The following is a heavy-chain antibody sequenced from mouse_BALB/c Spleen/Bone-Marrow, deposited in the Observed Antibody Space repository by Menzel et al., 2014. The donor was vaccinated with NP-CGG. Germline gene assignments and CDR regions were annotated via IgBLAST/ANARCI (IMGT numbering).Heavy chain of an antibody. CDR2: IDPANGNT. CDR3: AGDGAY. D-gene: IGHD3-3*01. V-gene: IGHV14-3*02. CDR1: GFNIKDTY. J-gene: IGHJ3*01. Sequence: VHVKQSGAELVKPGASVKLSCTASGFNIKDTYMHWVRQRPEQGLEWIGRIDPANGNTKYDPKFQGKATITADTSSNTAYLQLSSLTSEDTAAYYCAGDGAYWGQGTLVTVSA.